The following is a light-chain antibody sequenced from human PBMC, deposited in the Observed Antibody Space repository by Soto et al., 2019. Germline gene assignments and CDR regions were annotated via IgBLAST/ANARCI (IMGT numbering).Light chain of an antibody. CDR1: SSDVGGYNF. CDR2: GVT. V-gene: IGLV2-14*01. J-gene: IGLJ3*02. Sequence: QSALTQPASVSGSPGQSVTISCTGTSSDVGGYNFVSWYQQHPDKAPKLMIYGVTNRPSGVSIRFSGSKSGNTASLTISGLQAEDEADYYCGSYTSSFTLVFGGGTKVTVL. CDR3: GSYTSSFTLV.